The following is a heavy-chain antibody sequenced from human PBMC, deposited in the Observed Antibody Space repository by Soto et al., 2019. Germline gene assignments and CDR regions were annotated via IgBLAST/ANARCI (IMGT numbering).Heavy chain of an antibody. J-gene: IGHJ4*02. D-gene: IGHD3-3*01. V-gene: IGHV4-59*08. CDR2: IYYSGSA. CDR3: NTSPILLQPRQAEWLHTYDGTFDY. CDR1: GASISRYY. Sequence: TETLSLTCTVSGASISRYYWSWIRQPPGKGMEWIGYIYYSGSANYNPSPKSRVTIAVDTSKNQFSLKLSSVTAADTAVYYCNTSPILLQPRQAEWLHTYDGTFDYWGQQPLVTVSS.